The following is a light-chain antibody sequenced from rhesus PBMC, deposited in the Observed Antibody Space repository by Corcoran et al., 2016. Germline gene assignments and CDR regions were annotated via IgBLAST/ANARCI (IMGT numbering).Light chain of an antibody. CDR2: KAS. Sequence: DIQMTQSPSSLSASVGDRVTITCRASQDISYWLAWYQQKPGKAPKLLNYKASNLETGVPLRFSGSGSGTGFTLTISSLQPEDLATYYCQQHDNSPLTFGGGTKVELK. CDR3: QQHDNSPLT. V-gene: IGKV1-69*01. CDR1: QDISYW. J-gene: IGKJ4*01.